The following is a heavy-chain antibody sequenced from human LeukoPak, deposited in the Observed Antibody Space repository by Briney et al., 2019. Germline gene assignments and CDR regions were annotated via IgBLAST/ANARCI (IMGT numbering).Heavy chain of an antibody. Sequence: SETLSLTCAVSGYSISSGNYWGWIRQLPERGLEGIGSIHHTGNTYYNPSLKSRVTILVDTSKNQFSLRLSSVTAADTAVYYCARRLGVAASAYDYWGQGAVVTVSS. J-gene: IGHJ4*02. V-gene: IGHV4-38-2*01. D-gene: IGHD6-13*01. CDR3: ARRLGVAASAYDY. CDR2: IHHTGNT. CDR1: GYSISSGNY.